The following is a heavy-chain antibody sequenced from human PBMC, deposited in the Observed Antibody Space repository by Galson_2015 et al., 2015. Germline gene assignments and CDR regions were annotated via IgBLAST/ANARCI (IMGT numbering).Heavy chain of an antibody. D-gene: IGHD3-10*01. CDR1: GFTFSSYA. V-gene: IGHV3-30*01. CDR2: ISYDGSNK. Sequence: SLRLSCAASGFTFSSYAMHWVRQAPGKGLEWVAVISYDGSNKYYADSVKGRFTISRDNSKNTLYLQMNSLRAEDTAVYYCARGGQKGVTPNYYYYYMDVWGKGTTVTVSS. J-gene: IGHJ6*03. CDR3: ARGGQKGVTPNYYYYYMDV.